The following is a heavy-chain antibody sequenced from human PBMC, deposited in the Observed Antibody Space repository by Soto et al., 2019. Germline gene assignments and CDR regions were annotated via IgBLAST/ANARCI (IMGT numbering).Heavy chain of an antibody. CDR3: ARHEGGAAADRPLDY. V-gene: IGHV4-39*01. D-gene: IGHD6-13*01. CDR2: IYYSGST. J-gene: IGHJ4*02. CDR1: GGSIRSSTYY. Sequence: QLPLQESGPGLVKPSETLSLTCTVSGGSIRSSTYYWGWIRQPPGKGLEWIGSIYYSGSTHYTPSIRSRVTMSVATSTNQFSLKLNSVTAADTAVYYCARHEGGAAADRPLDYWGQGTLVTVSS.